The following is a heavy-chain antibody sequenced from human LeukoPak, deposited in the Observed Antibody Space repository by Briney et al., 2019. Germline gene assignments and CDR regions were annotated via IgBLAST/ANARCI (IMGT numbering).Heavy chain of an antibody. J-gene: IGHJ4*02. D-gene: IGHD5-12*01. Sequence: SETLSLTCAVYGWSFSGYYWSWIRQPPGKGLEWMGEINHSGSTNYNPSLKSRVTISVDTSKNQFSLRLSCVTAADTAVYYCARDATRMGNYFDYWGEGTLVTVSS. CDR2: INHSGST. CDR3: ARDATRMGNYFDY. CDR1: GWSFSGYY. V-gene: IGHV4-34*01.